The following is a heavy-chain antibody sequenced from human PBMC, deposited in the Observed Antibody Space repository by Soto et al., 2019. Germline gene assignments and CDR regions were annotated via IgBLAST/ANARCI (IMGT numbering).Heavy chain of an antibody. CDR1: GFTVSRNY. V-gene: IGHV3-66*01. J-gene: IGHJ4*02. CDR2: IYSGGST. D-gene: IGHD2-15*01. CDR3: ATAKLLLPWLFDY. Sequence: EVQLVESGGGLVQPGGSLRLSCAASGFTVSRNYMSWVRQAPGKGLEWVSVIYSGGSTYNADSVKGRFIISRDDSKNTLFLQMNSLRAEDTAVYYCATAKLLLPWLFDYWGQGTLVTVSS.